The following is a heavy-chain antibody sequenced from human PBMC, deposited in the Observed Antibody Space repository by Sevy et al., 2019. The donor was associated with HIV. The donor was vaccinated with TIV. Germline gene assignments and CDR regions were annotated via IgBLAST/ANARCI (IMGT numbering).Heavy chain of an antibody. CDR3: SRSYFYDVTGYYRAGFFDN. Sequence: SETLSLTCSVSDGSISSTIYFWEWIRQPPGKGLEWIGNIYYSGNTEYNTSLKNRVTISLDTYKNQFSLTLRPVTAADTVVYYCSRSYFYDVTGYYRAGFFDNWGQGTLVTVSS. V-gene: IGHV4-39*01. CDR2: IYYSGNT. J-gene: IGHJ4*02. D-gene: IGHD3-9*01. CDR1: DGSISSTIYF.